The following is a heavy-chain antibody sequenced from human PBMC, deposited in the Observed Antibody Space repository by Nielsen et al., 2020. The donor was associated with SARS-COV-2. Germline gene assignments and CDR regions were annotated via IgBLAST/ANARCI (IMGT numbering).Heavy chain of an antibody. D-gene: IGHD1-26*01. Sequence: ASVKVSCKASGYTFTSYAMHWVRQAPGQRLEWMGWINAGNGNTKYSQKFQGRVTITRDTSASTAYMELSSLRSEDTAVYYCARQSGSYLHYFEYWGQGTLVTVSS. V-gene: IGHV1-3*01. CDR1: GYTFTSYA. J-gene: IGHJ4*02. CDR2: INAGNGNT. CDR3: ARQSGSYLHYFEY.